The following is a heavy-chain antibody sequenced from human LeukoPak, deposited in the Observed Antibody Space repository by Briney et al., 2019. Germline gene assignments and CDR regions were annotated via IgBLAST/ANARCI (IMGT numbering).Heavy chain of an antibody. V-gene: IGHV5-51*01. D-gene: IGHD3-22*01. J-gene: IGHJ3*02. CDR3: ARPIVHSSEAFDI. CDR1: GYIFTNYW. CDR2: IYPGDSDT. Sequence: GESLKISCSGYIFTNYWIGWVRQMPGKGLEWMGIIYPGDSDTRYSPSFQGQVTISADKSISTAYLQWSSLKASDTAMYYCARPIVHSSEAFDIWGQGTMVTVSS.